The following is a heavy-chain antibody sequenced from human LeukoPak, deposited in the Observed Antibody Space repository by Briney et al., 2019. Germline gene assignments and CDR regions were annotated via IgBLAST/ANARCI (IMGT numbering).Heavy chain of an antibody. V-gene: IGHV4-39*07. Sequence: PSETLSLTCTVSGGSVSSGSYYWSWIRRPPGKGLEWIGEINHSGSTNYNPSLKSRVTISVDTSKNQFSLKLSSVTAADTAVYYCARGLSAAPPGRYWGQGTLVTVSS. D-gene: IGHD6-13*01. CDR2: INHSGST. CDR3: ARGLSAAPPGRY. J-gene: IGHJ4*02. CDR1: GGSVSSGSYY.